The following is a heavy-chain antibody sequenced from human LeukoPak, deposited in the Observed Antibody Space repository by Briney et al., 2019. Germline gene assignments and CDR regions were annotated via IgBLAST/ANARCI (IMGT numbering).Heavy chain of an antibody. Sequence: GGSLRLSCEASGLTFGDYWMTWVRQAPGKGLECVANIKQDGSENHYVDSVKGRFTISRDNAKNSLSLQMNSPRAEDTAVYYCATYWRYFDWLLSDIWGLGTMVTVSS. CDR3: ATYWRYFDWLLSDI. CDR1: GLTFGDYW. CDR2: IKQDGSEN. J-gene: IGHJ3*02. D-gene: IGHD3-9*01. V-gene: IGHV3-7*05.